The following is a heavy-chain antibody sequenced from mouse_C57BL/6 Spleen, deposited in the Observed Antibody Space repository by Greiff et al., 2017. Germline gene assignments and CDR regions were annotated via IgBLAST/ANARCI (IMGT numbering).Heavy chain of an antibody. D-gene: IGHD1-1*01. CDR3: ARNRGYYGRGYFDV. V-gene: IGHV2-2*01. CDR1: GFSLTSYG. Sequence: VKLKQSGPGLVQPSQSLSITCTVSGFSLTSYGVHWVRQSPGKGLEWLGVIWSGGSTDYNAAFISRLSISKDNSKSQVFFKMNSLQADDTAIYYCARNRGYYGRGYFDVWGTGTTVTVSS. J-gene: IGHJ1*03. CDR2: IWSGGST.